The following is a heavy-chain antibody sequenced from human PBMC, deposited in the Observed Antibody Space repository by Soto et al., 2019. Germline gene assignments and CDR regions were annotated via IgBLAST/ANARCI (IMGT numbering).Heavy chain of an antibody. Sequence: PGGSLRLSCAASGFTFRSYSMNWVRQAPGKGLEWVSSISSSSSYIYYADSVKGRFTISRDNAKNSLYLQMNSLRAEDTAVYYCARDIGSSPEGNWFDPWGQGTLVTVSS. J-gene: IGHJ5*02. CDR2: ISSSSSYI. V-gene: IGHV3-21*01. D-gene: IGHD6-6*01. CDR3: ARDIGSSPEGNWFDP. CDR1: GFTFRSYS.